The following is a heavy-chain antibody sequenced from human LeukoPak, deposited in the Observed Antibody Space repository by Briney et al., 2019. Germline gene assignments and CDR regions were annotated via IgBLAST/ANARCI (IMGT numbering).Heavy chain of an antibody. J-gene: IGHJ4*02. CDR1: GGSISSYY. D-gene: IGHD6-19*01. CDR2: IYYSGST. CDR3: AREITSSGWYYFDY. V-gene: IGHV4-59*01. Sequence: SETVSLTCTASGGSISSYYWSWIRQPPGKGLEWIGYIYYSGSTNYNPSLKSRVTIPVDTSKNQFSLKLSSVTAADTAVYYCAREITSSGWYYFDYWGQGTLVTVSS.